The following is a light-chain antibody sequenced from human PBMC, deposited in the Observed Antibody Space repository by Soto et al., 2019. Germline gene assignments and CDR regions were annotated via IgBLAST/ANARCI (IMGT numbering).Light chain of an antibody. Sequence: QSALTQPASVSGSPGQSITISCAGTSSDVGAYNFVSWYQQHPGKAPKLIIYEVSDRPSGVSNRFSGSKSDNTASLTISGLQSEDEADYYCRSYTNTNTGVCGGGTQLTVL. J-gene: IGLJ7*01. CDR1: SSDVGAYNF. CDR3: RSYTNTNTGV. V-gene: IGLV2-14*03. CDR2: EVS.